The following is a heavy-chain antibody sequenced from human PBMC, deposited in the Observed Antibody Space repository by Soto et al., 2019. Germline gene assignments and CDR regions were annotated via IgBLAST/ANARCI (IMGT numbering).Heavy chain of an antibody. CDR2: ISDSARST. V-gene: IGHV3-23*01. D-gene: IGHD3-10*01. Sequence: GGSLRLSCAASGFTFSSYAMNWVRQAPGKGLEWVSAISDSARSTYDADSVKGRFTISRDNSKNTLYLQMNSLRAEDTAVYYCAKGVRGVNDALDIWGQGTMVTVSS. CDR3: AKGVRGVNDALDI. J-gene: IGHJ3*02. CDR1: GFTFSSYA.